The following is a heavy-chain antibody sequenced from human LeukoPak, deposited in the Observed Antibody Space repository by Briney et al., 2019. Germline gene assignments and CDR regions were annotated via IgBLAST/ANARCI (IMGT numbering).Heavy chain of an antibody. V-gene: IGHV5-51*01. Sequence: GESLKISCQGSGYTFTNYWIGWVRQMPGKGLEWMGFIFPRDSDTTYSPSLQGQVTISADKSINTAYLQWRSLKASDTAMYYCARPDGSGTYAFDVWGQGTMVTVS. CDR2: IFPRDSDT. D-gene: IGHD3-10*01. CDR1: GYTFTNYW. CDR3: ARPDGSGTYAFDV. J-gene: IGHJ3*01.